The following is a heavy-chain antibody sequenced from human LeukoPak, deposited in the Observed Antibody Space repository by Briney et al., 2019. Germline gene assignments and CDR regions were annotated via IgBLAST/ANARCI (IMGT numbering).Heavy chain of an antibody. CDR3: ARADTMVRGVNQPYYYGMDV. CDR1: GGTFSSYA. D-gene: IGHD3-10*01. CDR2: IIPIFGTA. V-gene: IGHV1-69*06. J-gene: IGHJ6*04. Sequence: SVKVSCKASGGTFSSYAISWVRQAPGRGLEWMGGIIPIFGTANYAQKFQGRVTITADKSTSTAYMELSSLRSEDTAVYYCARADTMVRGVNQPYYYGMDVWGKGTTVTVSS.